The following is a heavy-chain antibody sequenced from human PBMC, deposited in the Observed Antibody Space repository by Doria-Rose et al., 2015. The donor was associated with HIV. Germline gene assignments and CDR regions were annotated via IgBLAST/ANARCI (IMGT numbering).Heavy chain of an antibody. D-gene: IGHD6-13*01. V-gene: IGHV2-26*01. J-gene: IGHJ4*02. CDR2: IFSDDER. CDR3: ARIKSSRWYHKYYFDF. CDR1: GVSLSSPGMG. Sequence: ESGPVLVKPTETLTLTCTVSGVSLSSPGMGVSWIRQPPGKALEWLANIFSDDERSYITSLKIRLTISRGTAKSQVVLTMTDMDPVDTATYYCARIKSSRWYHKYYFDFWGQGTLVIVSA.